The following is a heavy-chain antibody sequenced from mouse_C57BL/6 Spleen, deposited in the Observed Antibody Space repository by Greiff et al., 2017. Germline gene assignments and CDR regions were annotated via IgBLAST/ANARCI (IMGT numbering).Heavy chain of an antibody. CDR3: ASYSNSFAY. D-gene: IGHD2-5*01. Sequence: VQLQQSGPELVKPGASVKISCKASGYSFTGYYMNWVQQSPEKSLEWIGEINPSTGGTTYNQKFKAKATLTVDKSSSTAYMQLKSLTSEDSAVYYCASYSNSFAYWGQGTLVTVSA. CDR1: GYSFTGYY. V-gene: IGHV1-42*01. CDR2: INPSTGGT. J-gene: IGHJ3*01.